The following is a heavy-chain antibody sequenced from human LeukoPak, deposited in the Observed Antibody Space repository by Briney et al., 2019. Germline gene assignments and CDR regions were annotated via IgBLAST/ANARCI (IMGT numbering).Heavy chain of an antibody. CDR3: AREAVGATSAFDI. V-gene: IGHV1-18*01. J-gene: IGHJ3*02. Sequence: ASVKVSCKASGYTFTNYGISWVRQAPGQGLEWMGWISAYNGNTNYAQKFQGRVTMTTDTSTSTGYMELRSLRSDDTAVYYCAREAVGATSAFDIWGQGTMVTVSS. CDR2: ISAYNGNT. CDR1: GYTFTNYG. D-gene: IGHD1-26*01.